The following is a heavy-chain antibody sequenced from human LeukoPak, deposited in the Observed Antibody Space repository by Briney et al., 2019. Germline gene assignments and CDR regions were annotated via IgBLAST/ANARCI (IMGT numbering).Heavy chain of an antibody. D-gene: IGHD3-10*01. CDR3: ARGRGWFGEL. J-gene: IGHJ4*02. V-gene: IGHV3-21*01. CDR2: LTSSSSYI. CDR1: GFTFSSYT. Sequence: GGTLRLSCAASASGFTFSSYTMSWVRQAPGKGLEWVSSLTSSSSYIYYADSVKGRFTISRDNAKNSLYLQMNSLRAEDTAVYYCARGRGWFGELGGQGTLVTVSS.